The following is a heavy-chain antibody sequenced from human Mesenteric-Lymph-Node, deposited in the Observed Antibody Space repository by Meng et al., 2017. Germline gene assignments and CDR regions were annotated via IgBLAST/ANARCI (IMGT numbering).Heavy chain of an antibody. Sequence: SLMISCTASGFTFGDYLINWFRQAPGKGLEWGGFIRTKDFRATSEYAASVKDRFTVSRDDSKSIAYLQINTLETEDTAVYYCTRHLHGYYFFDFWGQGTLVTVSS. D-gene: IGHD3-3*01. J-gene: IGHJ4*02. CDR3: TRHLHGYYFFDF. V-gene: IGHV3-49*03. CDR2: IRTKDFRATS. CDR1: GFTFGDYL.